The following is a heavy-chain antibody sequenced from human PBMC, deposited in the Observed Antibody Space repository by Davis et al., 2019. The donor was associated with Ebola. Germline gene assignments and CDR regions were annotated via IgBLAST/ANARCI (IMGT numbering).Heavy chain of an antibody. CDR1: GGSISNYY. CDR2: IYYSGST. V-gene: IGHV4-59*08. D-gene: IGHD4-23*01. J-gene: IGHJ5*02. Sequence: MPGGSLRLSCTVSGGSISNYYWSWIRQPPGKGLEWIGFIYYSGSTNYNPSLKSRVTISLDTSKNQFFLKLTSMTATDTAVYYCARQTSYGGKTWFDPWGQGTLVTVSS. CDR3: ARQTSYGGKTWFDP.